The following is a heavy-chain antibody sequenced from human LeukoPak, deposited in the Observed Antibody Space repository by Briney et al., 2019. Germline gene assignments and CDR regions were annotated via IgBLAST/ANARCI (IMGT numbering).Heavy chain of an antibody. CDR1: GYTFTSYG. D-gene: IGHD3-3*01. CDR3: ARGRGYDFWSGYYTWYSATDY. J-gene: IGHJ4*02. Sequence: ASVKVSCKASGYTFTSYGISWVRPAPGQGLEWMGWISAYNGNTNYAQKLQGRVTMTTDTSTSTAYMELRSLRSDDTAVYYCARGRGYDFWSGYYTWYSATDYWGQGTLVTVSS. CDR2: ISAYNGNT. V-gene: IGHV1-18*01.